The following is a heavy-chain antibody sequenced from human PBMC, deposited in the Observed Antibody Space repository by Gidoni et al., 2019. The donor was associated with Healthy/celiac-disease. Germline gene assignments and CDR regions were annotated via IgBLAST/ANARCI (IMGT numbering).Heavy chain of an antibody. Sequence: QVQLQESGPGLGKPSQTLSRTCTVSGGSISSGGYYWSWIRQHPGTVLEWIGYIYYSGSTYYNPSLKRRVTISVDTSKNQFSLKLSSVTAADTAVYYCARKGEVYYYGMDVWGQGTTVTVSS. J-gene: IGHJ6*02. V-gene: IGHV4-31*03. D-gene: IGHD2-21*01. CDR2: IYYSGST. CDR1: GGSISSGGYY. CDR3: ARKGEVYYYGMDV.